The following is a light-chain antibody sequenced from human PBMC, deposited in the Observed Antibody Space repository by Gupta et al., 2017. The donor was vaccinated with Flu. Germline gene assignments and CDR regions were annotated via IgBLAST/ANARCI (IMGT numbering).Light chain of an antibody. V-gene: IGLV8-61*01. Sequence: TCGLSSGSVGSDDYTSWDQQRPGQAPRPLVYSTSTRSSGVPERFSGSIRGHKAALTITGAQADDDCLYFCVLYMVNGVWIFGGGTRVTVL. CDR3: VLYMVNGVWI. J-gene: IGLJ2*01. CDR2: STS. CDR1: SGSVGSDDY.